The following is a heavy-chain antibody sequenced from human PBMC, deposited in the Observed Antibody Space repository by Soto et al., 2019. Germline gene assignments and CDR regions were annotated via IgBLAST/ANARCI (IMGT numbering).Heavy chain of an antibody. CDR2: MSYDGSKK. D-gene: IGHD2-8*02. V-gene: IGHV3-30*04. CDR3: ARDSGLLAFDY. Sequence: QVQLVQSGGGVVRPGGSLRLSCVASGFTFSRYTMHCVRQAPGKGLEWVALMSYDGSKKYYADSVKGRLTISRDSSKNTLLLEMDGLRHEDTALYYCARDSGLLAFDYWGQGSLVSVSA. J-gene: IGHJ4*02. CDR1: GFTFSRYT.